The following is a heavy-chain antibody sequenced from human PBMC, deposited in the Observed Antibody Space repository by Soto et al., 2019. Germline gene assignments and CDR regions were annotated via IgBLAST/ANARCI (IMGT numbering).Heavy chain of an antibody. J-gene: IGHJ4*02. V-gene: IGHV1-2*04. D-gene: IGHD6-13*01. CDR2: INPNSGGT. CDR3: ARARGEQPLVIPFFDY. Sequence: QVQLVQSGAEVKKPGASVKVSCKASGYTFTGYSMHWVRQAPGQGLEWMGWINPNSGGTNYAQKFQGWVTMTRDTSISTAYMELSRLRSDDTAVYYCARARGEQPLVIPFFDYWGQGTLVTVSS. CDR1: GYTFTGYS.